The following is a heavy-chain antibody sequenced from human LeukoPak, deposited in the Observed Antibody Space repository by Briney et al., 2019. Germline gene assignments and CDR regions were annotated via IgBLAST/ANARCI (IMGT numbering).Heavy chain of an antibody. Sequence: GGSLRLSCAASGFTFSSSSISWGRQAPGKGLEWVSVIYSGGSTYYADSVKGRFTISRDNSKNTLYLQMNSLRAEDTAVYYCARGQDYYDSSGYDGDYWGQGTLVTVSS. CDR1: GFTFSSSS. CDR2: IYSGGST. J-gene: IGHJ4*02. V-gene: IGHV3-53*01. CDR3: ARGQDYYDSSGYDGDY. D-gene: IGHD3-22*01.